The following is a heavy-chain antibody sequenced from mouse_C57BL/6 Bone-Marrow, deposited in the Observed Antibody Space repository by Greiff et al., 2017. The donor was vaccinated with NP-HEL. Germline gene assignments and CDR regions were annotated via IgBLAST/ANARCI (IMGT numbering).Heavy chain of an antibody. Sequence: EVMLVESGEGLVKPGGSLKLSCAASGFTFSSYAMSWVRQTPEKRLEWVAYISSGGDYIYYADTVKGRFTISRDNARNTLYLQMSSLKSEDTAMYYCTRRQLGQGYFDYWGQGTTLTVSS. V-gene: IGHV5S21*01. D-gene: IGHD4-1*02. J-gene: IGHJ2*01. CDR1: GFTFSSYA. CDR2: ISSGGDYI. CDR3: TRRQLGQGYFDY.